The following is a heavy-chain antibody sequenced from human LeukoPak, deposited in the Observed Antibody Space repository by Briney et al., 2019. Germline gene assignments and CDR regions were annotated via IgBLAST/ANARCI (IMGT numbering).Heavy chain of an antibody. V-gene: IGHV5-51*01. D-gene: IGHD3-10*01. Sequence: PGESLKISCKGSGYSFTSYWIGWVRQMPGKGLEWMGIIYPGDSDTRYSPSFQGQVTISADKSISTAYLQWSSLKASDTAMYHCARSGQYYYVSGTYYGAFDIWGQGTMVTVSS. J-gene: IGHJ3*02. CDR1: GYSFTSYW. CDR3: ARSGQYYYVSGTYYGAFDI. CDR2: IYPGDSDT.